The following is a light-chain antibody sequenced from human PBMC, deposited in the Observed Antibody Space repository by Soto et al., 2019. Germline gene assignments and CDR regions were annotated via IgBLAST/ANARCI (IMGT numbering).Light chain of an antibody. CDR1: QSVSSSY. CDR2: GAS. CDR3: QQYGSSSWT. J-gene: IGKJ1*01. Sequence: IVLTQSPCTLSLSPGERATLSCRASQSVSSSYLAWYQQKPGQAPRLLIYGASSRATGIPDRFSGSGSGTDFTLTISRLEPEDFAVYYCQQYGSSSWTFGQGT. V-gene: IGKV3-20*01.